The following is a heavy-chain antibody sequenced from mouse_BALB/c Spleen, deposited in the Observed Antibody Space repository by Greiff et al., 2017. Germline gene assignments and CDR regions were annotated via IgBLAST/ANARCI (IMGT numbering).Heavy chain of an antibody. J-gene: IGHJ1*01. CDR3: ARNAVINWYFDV. V-gene: IGHV5-17*02. D-gene: IGHD2-4*01. CDR2: ISSGSSTI. Sequence: EVQRVESGGGLVQPGGSRKLSCAASGFTFSSFGMHWVRQAPEKGLEWVAYISSGSSTIYYADTVKGRFTISRDNPKNTLFLQMTSLRSEDTAMYYCARNAVINWYFDVWGAGTTVTVSS. CDR1: GFTFSSFG.